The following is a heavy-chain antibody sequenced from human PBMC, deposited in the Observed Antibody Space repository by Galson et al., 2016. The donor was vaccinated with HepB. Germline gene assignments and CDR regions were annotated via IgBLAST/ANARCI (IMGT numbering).Heavy chain of an antibody. J-gene: IGHJ4*02. CDR1: GDSMTTNW. Sequence: ETLSLTCTVSGDSMTTNWYSWVRQTPGQGLEWIGEAYHTGTTKYDPSLKNRVTISMDTANNHLSLTLHFVTAADTAIYYCARHIAVTGTRGFDYWGQGALVTVSS. V-gene: IGHV4-4*02. CDR2: AYHTGTT. D-gene: IGHD1-7*01. CDR3: ARHIAVTGTRGFDY.